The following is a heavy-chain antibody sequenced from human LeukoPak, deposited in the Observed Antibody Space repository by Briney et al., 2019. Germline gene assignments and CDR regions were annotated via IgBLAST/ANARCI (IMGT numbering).Heavy chain of an antibody. D-gene: IGHD2-21*02. CDR3: ARDAPWWSTVVPAFFDY. CDR2: ISGDGSST. J-gene: IGHJ4*02. V-gene: IGHV3-43*02. Sequence: GGSLRLSCAASGFTFDDYAMHWVRQAPGKGLEWVSLISGDGSSTYYAESVKGRFTISRDNAETSLYLQMNSLRAEDAAVYYCARDAPWWSTVVPAFFDYWGQGTLVTVSS. CDR1: GFTFDDYA.